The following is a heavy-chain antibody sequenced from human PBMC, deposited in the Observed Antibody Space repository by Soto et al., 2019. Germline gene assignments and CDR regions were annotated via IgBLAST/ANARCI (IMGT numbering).Heavy chain of an antibody. Sequence: GGSLRLSCAASGFTFSNAWMSWVRQAPGKGLEWVGRIKSKTDGGTTDYAAPVKGRFTISRDDSKNTLYLQMNSLKTEDTAVDYWTTGAGHIMGATAAGYYYGMDVWGQGTTVTVSS. D-gene: IGHD1-26*01. CDR2: IKSKTDGGTT. CDR3: TTGAGHIMGATAAGYYYGMDV. CDR1: GFTFSNAW. J-gene: IGHJ6*02. V-gene: IGHV3-15*01.